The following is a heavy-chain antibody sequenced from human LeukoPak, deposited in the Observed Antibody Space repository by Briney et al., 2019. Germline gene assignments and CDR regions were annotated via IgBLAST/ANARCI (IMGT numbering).Heavy chain of an antibody. CDR1: GLTFCSYS. V-gene: IGHV3-21*01. D-gene: IGHD6-19*01. CDR3: TKSRSGWYWNDY. J-gene: IGHJ4*02. Sequence: PGGSLRLSCAASGLTFCSYSMNWVRQAPGKGLEWVSSISSSSSYIYYADSVKGRFTISRDNAKNSLYLQMNSLRAEDTAVYYCTKSRSGWYWNDYWGQGTLVTVSS. CDR2: ISSSSSYI.